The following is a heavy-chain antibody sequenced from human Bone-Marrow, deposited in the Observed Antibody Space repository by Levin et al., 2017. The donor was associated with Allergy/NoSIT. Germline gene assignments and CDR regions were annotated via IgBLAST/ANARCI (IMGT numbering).Heavy chain of an antibody. D-gene: IGHD3-10*01. CDR3: ATCRDGVTMVQGTLGAFDI. CDR2: INTNTGNP. Sequence: ASVKVSCKASGYTFTSYAMNWVRQAPGQGLEWMGWINTNTGNPTYAQGFTGRFVFSLDTSVSTAYLQISSLKAADTAVYYCATCRDGVTMVQGTLGAFDIWGQGTMVTVSS. J-gene: IGHJ3*02. CDR1: GYTFTSYA. V-gene: IGHV7-4-1*02.